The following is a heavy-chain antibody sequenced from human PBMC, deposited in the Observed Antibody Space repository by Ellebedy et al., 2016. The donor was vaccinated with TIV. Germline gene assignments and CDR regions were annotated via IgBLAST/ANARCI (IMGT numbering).Heavy chain of an antibody. J-gene: IGHJ6*02. CDR2: INHSGST. V-gene: IGHV4-34*01. D-gene: IGHD2-2*01. CDR3: ARVVVPAAMLLYYYYAMDV. CDR1: GGSFSGYS. Sequence: MPSETLSLTCAVYGGSFSGYSWSWIRQPPGKGLEWIGEINHSGSTSYKPSLKSRVTISVDTSKNQFSLKLSSVTASDTAVYYCARVVVPAAMLLYYYYAMDVWGQGTTVTVSS.